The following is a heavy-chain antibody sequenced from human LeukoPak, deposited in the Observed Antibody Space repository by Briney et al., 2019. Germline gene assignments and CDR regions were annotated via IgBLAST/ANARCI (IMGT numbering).Heavy chain of an antibody. CDR2: INHSGST. CDR1: GGSFSGHY. Sequence: SETLSFTCAVYGGSFSGHYWTWIRQPPGKGLEWIGEINHSGSTNYNPSLKSRVTISVDTSKNQFSLKLSSVTAADTAVYYCARRARPLTYYDILTGYYRGTYFDYWGQGTLVTVSS. CDR3: ARRARPLTYYDILTGYYRGTYFDY. D-gene: IGHD3-9*01. J-gene: IGHJ4*02. V-gene: IGHV4-34*01.